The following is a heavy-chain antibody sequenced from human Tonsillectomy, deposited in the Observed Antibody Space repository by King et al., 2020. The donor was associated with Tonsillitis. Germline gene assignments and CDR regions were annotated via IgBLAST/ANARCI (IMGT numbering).Heavy chain of an antibody. V-gene: IGHV1-18*01. D-gene: IGHD6-6*01. CDR3: ARDPAARPMYNRFDP. J-gene: IGHJ5*02. Sequence: VQLVESGVEVKKPGASVKVSCKASCYTFTSYVISCVRQAPGQGLEWMGWISAYNGNTNYAQKLQGRVTMTTPTSTSTAYMELRSLRSDDTAVYYWARDPAARPMYNRFDPWGEGTLGTVSS. CDR1: CYTFTSYV. CDR2: ISAYNGNT.